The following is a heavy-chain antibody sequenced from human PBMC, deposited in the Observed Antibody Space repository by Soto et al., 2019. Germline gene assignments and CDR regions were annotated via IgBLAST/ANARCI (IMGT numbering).Heavy chain of an antibody. Sequence: SETLSITCAVSGGSISSGAYSWSWIRQPPGKGLEYIGYIYQSEGTYFNPSLKSRVTISVDRSKNQFSLRLSSVTAADTAVYYCARVNGRPNAYYYYCMDVWGQGTTVTV. J-gene: IGHJ6*02. CDR3: ARVNGRPNAYYYYCMDV. CDR2: IYQSEGT. V-gene: IGHV4-30-2*01. D-gene: IGHD2-8*01. CDR1: GGSISSGAYS.